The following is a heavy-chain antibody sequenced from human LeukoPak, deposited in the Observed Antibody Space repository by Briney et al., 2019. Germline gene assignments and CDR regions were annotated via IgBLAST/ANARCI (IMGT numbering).Heavy chain of an antibody. D-gene: IGHD6-19*01. CDR3: ARRSSSGWFDY. V-gene: IGHV4-30-4*01. CDR1: GGSISSGDYY. CDR2: IYYSGST. Sequence: SQTLSLTCTVSGGSISSGDYYWSWIRQPPGKGLEWIGYIYYSGSTYYNPSLKSRVTISVDTSKNQFSLKLSSVTATDTAVYYCARRSSSGWFDYWGQGALVTVSS. J-gene: IGHJ4*02.